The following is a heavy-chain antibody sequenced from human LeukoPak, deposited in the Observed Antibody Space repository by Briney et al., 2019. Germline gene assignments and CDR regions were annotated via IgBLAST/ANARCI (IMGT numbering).Heavy chain of an antibody. CDR2: VHYSGST. Sequence: SETLSLTCAVYGGSFSGYYWSWIRQPPVKGLEWIASVHYSGSTYYNPSLKSRVTISVDTSKNQFSLKLSSVTAADTAVYFCARQLYVSGSYYAPMDVWGKGTTVTISS. CDR3: ARQLYVSGSYYAPMDV. CDR1: GGSFSGYY. V-gene: IGHV4-34*01. J-gene: IGHJ6*03. D-gene: IGHD3-10*01.